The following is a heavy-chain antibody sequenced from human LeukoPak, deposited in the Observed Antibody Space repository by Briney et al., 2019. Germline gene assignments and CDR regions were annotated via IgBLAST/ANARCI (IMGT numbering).Heavy chain of an antibody. J-gene: IGHJ4*02. Sequence: PSETLSLTCTVSGGSISSYYWSWIRQPPGKGLDWVGYIYYSGSTNYNPSLKSRVTTSVDTSKNQLSLKLSSVTAADTAVYYCARAAVAGHFDYWGQGTLVTVSS. CDR3: ARAAVAGHFDY. CDR2: IYYSGST. V-gene: IGHV4-59*08. D-gene: IGHD6-19*01. CDR1: GGSISSYY.